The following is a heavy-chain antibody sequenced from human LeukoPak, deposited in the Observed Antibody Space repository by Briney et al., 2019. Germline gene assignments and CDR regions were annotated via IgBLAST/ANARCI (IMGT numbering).Heavy chain of an antibody. CDR3: ATGIAAAGRDVANWFDP. V-gene: IGHV4-34*01. J-gene: IGHJ5*02. D-gene: IGHD6-13*01. CDR1: GGSFSGYY. CDR2: INHSGST. Sequence: SETLPLTCAVYGGSFSGYYWSWIRQPPGKGLEWSGEINHSGSTNYNPSLKSRVTISVDTSKNQFSLKLSSVTAADTAVYYCATGIAAAGRDVANWFDPWGQGTLVTVSS.